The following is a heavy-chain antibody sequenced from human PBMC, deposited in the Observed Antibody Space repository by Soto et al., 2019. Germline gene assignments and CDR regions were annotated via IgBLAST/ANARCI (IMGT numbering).Heavy chain of an antibody. V-gene: IGHV5-51*01. CDR3: ARRYPYSSSSGFDP. CDR1: GYSFTSYC. Sequence: GESLKISCNGSGYSFTSYCIGLVLQMPGKGLEWMGIIYPGDSDTRYSPSFQGQVTISADKSISTAYLQWSSLKASDTAMYYCARRYPYSSSSGFDPWGQGTLVTVSS. D-gene: IGHD6-6*01. J-gene: IGHJ5*02. CDR2: IYPGDSDT.